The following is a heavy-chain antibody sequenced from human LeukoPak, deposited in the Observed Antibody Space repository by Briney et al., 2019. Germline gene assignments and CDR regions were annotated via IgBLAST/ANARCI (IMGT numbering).Heavy chain of an antibody. V-gene: IGHV3-23*01. CDR1: GFTFNNYV. CDR2: VSNSGGST. CDR3: AKGYCVNDKCSNYDY. Sequence: GGSLRLSCAASGFTFNNYVMSWIRQAPGKGLEWVSVVSNSGGSTYYADAVKGRFTISRDNSKNTMYLQMNSLRAEDTAVYYCAKGYCVNDKCSNYDYWGQGTLVTVSS. D-gene: IGHD2-8*01. J-gene: IGHJ4*02.